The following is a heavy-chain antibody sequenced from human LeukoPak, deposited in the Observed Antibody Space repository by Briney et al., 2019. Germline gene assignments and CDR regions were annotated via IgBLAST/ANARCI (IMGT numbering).Heavy chain of an antibody. CDR2: ISSSSSYI. CDR1: GFTFSSYS. V-gene: IGHV3-21*01. Sequence: PGGSLRLSCAASGFTFSSYSMNWVRQTPGKGLEWVSSISSSSSYIYYADSVKGRFTVSRDNAKNSLYLQMNTLRADDTAVYYCARGRREYCSSTSCSNHPYYFDYWGQGTLVTVSS. CDR3: ARGRREYCSSTSCSNHPYYFDY. J-gene: IGHJ4*02. D-gene: IGHD2-2*01.